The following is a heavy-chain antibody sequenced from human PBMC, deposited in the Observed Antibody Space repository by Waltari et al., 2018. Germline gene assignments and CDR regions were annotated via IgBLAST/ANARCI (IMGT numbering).Heavy chain of an antibody. CDR2: IFPEDSDA. CDR3: ARLLSRSYFDF. Sequence: EVQLVQSGAEVKEPGESLRISCKTSGYIFISYWIAWVRQTPGKGLEWMGIIFPEDSDAIYSPSFQGQVTLSVDKASSTAYLQWNSLKASDTAMYYCARLLSRSYFDFWGPGTVVNVSP. CDR1: GYIFISYW. J-gene: IGHJ4*02. V-gene: IGHV5-51*01.